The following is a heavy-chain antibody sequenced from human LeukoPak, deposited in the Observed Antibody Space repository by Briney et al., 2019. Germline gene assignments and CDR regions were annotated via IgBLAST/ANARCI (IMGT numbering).Heavy chain of an antibody. CDR3: ARYGGSYYFDY. J-gene: IGHJ4*02. D-gene: IGHD1-26*01. V-gene: IGHV3-7*01. Sequence: GGSLRLSCAASGFTFSSYWMSWVRQAPGKGREWVANIKQDGSEKYYVDSVKGRFTISRDNAKNSLYLQMNSLRAEDTAVYYCARYGGSYYFDYWGQGTLVTVSS. CDR2: IKQDGSEK. CDR1: GFTFSSYW.